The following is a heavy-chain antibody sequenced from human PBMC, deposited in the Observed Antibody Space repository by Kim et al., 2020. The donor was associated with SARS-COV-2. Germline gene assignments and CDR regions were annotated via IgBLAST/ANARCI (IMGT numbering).Heavy chain of an antibody. J-gene: IGHJ6*02. Sequence: SETLSLTCTVSGGSISSYYWSWIRQPPGKGLEWIGYIYYSGSTNYNPSLKSRGTISVDTSKNQFSLKLSSVTAADTAVYYCASLSGYSSSWHAKPYYYYGMDVWGQGTTVTVSS. CDR2: IYYSGST. CDR1: GGSISSYY. V-gene: IGHV4-59*01. CDR3: ASLSGYSSSWHAKPYYYYGMDV. D-gene: IGHD6-13*01.